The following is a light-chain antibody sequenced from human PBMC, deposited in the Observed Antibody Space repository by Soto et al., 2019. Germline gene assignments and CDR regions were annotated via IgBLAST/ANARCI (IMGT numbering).Light chain of an antibody. CDR3: QQTYSMPVT. CDR1: QSIVSF. Sequence: DVQMTKSPSSLSASVGDRVTITCRASQSIVSFLNWYQQRPGTAPKLLIFAASNLESGVPSRFSGRVSATDFTLSISSLQPEDFATYFCQQTYSMPVTFGQGTKLEMK. J-gene: IGKJ2*01. V-gene: IGKV1-39*01. CDR2: AAS.